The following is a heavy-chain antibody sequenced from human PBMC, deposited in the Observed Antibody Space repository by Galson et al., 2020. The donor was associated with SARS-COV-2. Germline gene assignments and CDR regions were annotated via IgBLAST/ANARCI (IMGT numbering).Heavy chain of an antibody. CDR3: ARGSRLSDIVVVPAAKNRSYYYYYMDV. CDR1: GGSISSSNW. CDR2: IYHSGST. Sequence: SETLSLTCAVSGGSISSSNWWSWVRQPPGKGLEWIGEIYHSGSTNYNPSLKSRVTISVDKSKNQFSLKLSSVTAADTAVYYCARGSRLSDIVVVPAAKNRSYYYYYMDVWGKGTTVTVSS. J-gene: IGHJ6*03. D-gene: IGHD2-2*01. V-gene: IGHV4-4*02.